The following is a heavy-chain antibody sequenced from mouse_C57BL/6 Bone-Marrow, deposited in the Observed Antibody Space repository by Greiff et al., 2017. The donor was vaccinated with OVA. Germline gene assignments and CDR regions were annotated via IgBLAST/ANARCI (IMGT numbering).Heavy chain of an antibody. Sequence: QVQLQQPGAELVKPGASVKLSCKASGYTFTSYWMQWVKQRPGQGLEWIGEIDPAGSYTNYNQKFKGKATLTVDKSSSTAYMQLSSLTSEDSAVYYCAREGLPEVSWFAYWGQGTLVTVSA. CDR2: IDPAGSYT. CDR3: AREGLPEVSWFAY. D-gene: IGHD2-10*01. V-gene: IGHV1-50*01. CDR1: GYTFTSYW. J-gene: IGHJ3*01.